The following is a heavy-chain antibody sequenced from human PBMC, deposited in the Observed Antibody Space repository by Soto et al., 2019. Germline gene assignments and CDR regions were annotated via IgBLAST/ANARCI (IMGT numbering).Heavy chain of an antibody. V-gene: IGHV3-53*01. CDR2: IYNDGRT. CDR1: GFSVSNNY. Sequence: EVQLVESGGGLIQPGGSLRLSCAASGFSVSNNYMNWVRQAPGKGLEWVSVIYNDGRTLYADSVKGRFTISRDNYKNTVYLHMNSLRGEDTAVYYCARLTVLGDIDSDYWGQGTLVTVSS. CDR3: ARLTVLGDIDSDY. D-gene: IGHD3-16*01. J-gene: IGHJ4*02.